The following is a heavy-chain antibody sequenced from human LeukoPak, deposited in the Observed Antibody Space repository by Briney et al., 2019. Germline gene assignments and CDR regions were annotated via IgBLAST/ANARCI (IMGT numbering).Heavy chain of an antibody. CDR3: ATYRQVLLPFES. CDR2: ISSSRSYI. D-gene: IGHD2-8*02. J-gene: IGHJ4*02. V-gene: IGHV3-21*04. CDR1: GFTFSSYW. Sequence: GGSLRLSCAASGFTFSSYWMSWVRQAPGKGLEWVSFISSSRSYIYYADSVKGRFTISRDNAKNSLYLQMNSLRAEDTAIYYCATYRQVLLPFESWGRGTLVTVSS.